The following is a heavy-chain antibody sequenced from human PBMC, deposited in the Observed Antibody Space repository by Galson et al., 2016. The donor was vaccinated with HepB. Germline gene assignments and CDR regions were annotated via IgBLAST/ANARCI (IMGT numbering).Heavy chain of an antibody. J-gene: IGHJ6*03. Sequence: SETLSLTCSVSGASISGTEYYWGWIRQPPGRGLEWIGSIYHTASTYYNPSLERRVTISMDTSTNQLSLRLNSVAAADTGVYYCATGSVVAGKMYYYYMDVWGKGTTVTVSS. CDR1: GASISGTEYY. CDR2: IYHTAST. V-gene: IGHV4-39*01. CDR3: ATGSVVAGKMYYYYMDV. D-gene: IGHD6-19*01.